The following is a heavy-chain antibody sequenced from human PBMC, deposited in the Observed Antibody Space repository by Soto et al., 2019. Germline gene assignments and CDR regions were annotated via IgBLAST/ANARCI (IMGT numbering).Heavy chain of an antibody. CDR1: GFTFSTYA. CDR2: ISSSSSYT. Sequence: GGSLRLSCAASGFTFSTYAMAWVRQAPGKGLEWVSYISSSSSYTNYADSVKGRFTISRDNAKNSLYLQMNSLRAEDTAVYYCAKPPVRYYDSSGYYYFDYWGQGTLVTVSS. V-gene: IGHV3-11*03. CDR3: AKPPVRYYDSSGYYYFDY. D-gene: IGHD3-22*01. J-gene: IGHJ4*02.